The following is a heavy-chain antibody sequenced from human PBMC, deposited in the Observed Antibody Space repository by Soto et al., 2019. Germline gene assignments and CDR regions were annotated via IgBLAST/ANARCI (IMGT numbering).Heavy chain of an antibody. V-gene: IGHV3-21*01. Sequence: VQLVESGGGLVKPGGSLRLSCAASGFTFSSYSMNWVRQAPGEGLEWVSSISSSRSYIYYAESVKGRFTISRDNAKNSVYLQMNSLRVEDTAVYYCARAVVAATNWLDPWGQGILVTVSS. J-gene: IGHJ5*02. CDR2: ISSSRSYI. CDR3: ARAVVAATNWLDP. D-gene: IGHD2-15*01. CDR1: GFTFSSYS.